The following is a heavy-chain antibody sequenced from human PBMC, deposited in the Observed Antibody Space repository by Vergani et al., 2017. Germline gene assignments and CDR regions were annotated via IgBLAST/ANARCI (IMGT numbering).Heavy chain of an antibody. V-gene: IGHV3-21*01. J-gene: IGHJ6*02. CDR2: ISSSSSYI. Sequence: EVQLVESGGGLVQPGGSLRLSCAASGFTFSSYGMHWVRQAPGKGLEWVSSISSSSSYIYYADSVKGRFTISRDNAKNSLYLQMNSLRAEDTAVYYCARDLRAVDMVSKQNYYYYYGMDVWGQGTTVTVSS. D-gene: IGHD5-18*01. CDR3: ARDLRAVDMVSKQNYYYYYGMDV. CDR1: GFTFSSYG.